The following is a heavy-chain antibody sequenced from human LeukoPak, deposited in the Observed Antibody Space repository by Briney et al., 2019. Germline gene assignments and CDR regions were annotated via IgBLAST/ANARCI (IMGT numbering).Heavy chain of an antibody. D-gene: IGHD2-21*01. J-gene: IGHJ4*02. CDR3: AKDSSSGCGGDCYGVLDY. CDR1: GFTFSSYG. CDR2: IRYDGSNK. V-gene: IGHV3-30*02. Sequence: GGSLRLSCAASGFTFSSYGMHWVRQAPGKGLEWVAFIRYDGSNKYYADSVKGRFTISRDNSKNTLCLQMNSLRAEDTAVYYCAKDSSSGCGGDCYGVLDYWGQGTWSPSPQ.